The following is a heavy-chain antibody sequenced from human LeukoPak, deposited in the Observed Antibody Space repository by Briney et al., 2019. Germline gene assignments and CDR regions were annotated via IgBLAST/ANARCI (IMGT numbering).Heavy chain of an antibody. J-gene: IGHJ4*02. Sequence: SGGSLRLSCAASGFTFSGAWMHWVRQVPGKGLVWVSIIKSDGSTIYADSVKGRFTISRDNAKSTVYLQMNSLRAEDTAVYYCARDYYYSVDYWGQGTLVTVSS. CDR2: IKSDGST. V-gene: IGHV3-74*01. CDR1: GFTFSGAW. D-gene: IGHD3-22*01. CDR3: ARDYYYSVDY.